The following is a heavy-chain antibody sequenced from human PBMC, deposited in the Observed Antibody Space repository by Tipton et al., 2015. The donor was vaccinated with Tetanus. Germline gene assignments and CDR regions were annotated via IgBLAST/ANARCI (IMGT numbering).Heavy chain of an antibody. Sequence: SLRLSCEGSGFTFSSYSMNWVRQAPGKGLEWISYIGSFSRTINYADSVRGRFTTFRDNAKSSLYLQMSRLRAEDTAAYYCARVVRDYYYGMDVWGQGTMVSVSS. CDR1: GFTFSSYS. CDR2: IGSFSRTI. D-gene: IGHD3-22*01. CDR3: ARVVRDYYYGMDV. V-gene: IGHV3-48*01. J-gene: IGHJ6*02.